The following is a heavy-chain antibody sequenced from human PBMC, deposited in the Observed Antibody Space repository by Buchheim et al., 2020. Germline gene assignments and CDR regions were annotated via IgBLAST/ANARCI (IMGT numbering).Heavy chain of an antibody. V-gene: IGHV3-33*01. Sequence: QVQLVESGGGVVQPGRSLRLSCAASGFTFSSYGMHWVRQAPGKGLEWVAVIWYDGSNKYYADSVKGRFTISRDNSKNTLYLQMNSLRAEDTAVHYCAREFHDYSNYEYYYYGMDVWGQGTT. D-gene: IGHD4-11*01. J-gene: IGHJ6*02. CDR1: GFTFSSYG. CDR3: AREFHDYSNYEYYYYGMDV. CDR2: IWYDGSNK.